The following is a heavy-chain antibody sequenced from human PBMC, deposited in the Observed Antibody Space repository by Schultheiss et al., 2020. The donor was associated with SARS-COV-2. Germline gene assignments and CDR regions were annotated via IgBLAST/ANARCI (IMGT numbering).Heavy chain of an antibody. Sequence: SQTLSLTCAVYGGSFSGYYWSWIRQPAGKGLECIGRIYAGGNTNYNPSLKSRVTTSVDTSKNQFSLKLRSVTAADTALYYCAGGVRWLAFDYWGQGTLVTVSS. CDR2: IYAGGNT. CDR3: AGGVRWLAFDY. D-gene: IGHD6-19*01. CDR1: GGSFSGYY. J-gene: IGHJ4*02. V-gene: IGHV4-59*10.